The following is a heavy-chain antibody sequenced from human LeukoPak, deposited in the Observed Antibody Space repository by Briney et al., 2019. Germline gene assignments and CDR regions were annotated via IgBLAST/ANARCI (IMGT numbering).Heavy chain of an antibody. CDR3: AKLLSNSGRFLY. D-gene: IGHD4-23*01. Sequence: GGSLRLSCAASGFTFSNYWMHWVRQAPGKGLEWVAFTRNDGSNKYYADSVKGRFTISRDNSKNTLYLQMNSLRAEDTAVYYCAKLLSNSGRFLYWGQGTLVTVSS. CDR2: TRNDGSNK. V-gene: IGHV3-30*02. J-gene: IGHJ4*02. CDR1: GFTFSNYW.